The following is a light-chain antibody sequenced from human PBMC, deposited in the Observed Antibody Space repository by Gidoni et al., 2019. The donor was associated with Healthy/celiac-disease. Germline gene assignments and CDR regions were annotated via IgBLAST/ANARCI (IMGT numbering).Light chain of an antibody. V-gene: IGKV4-1*01. CDR3: QQYYSTSYT. CDR2: WAS. CDR1: QSVLYSSNNKNY. J-gene: IGKJ2*01. Sequence: DIVMTQSPDSLAVSLGERATINCKSSQSVLYSSNNKNYLAWYQQKPGQPPKLLIYWASTRESRVPDRFSGSGSGTYFTLSISSLQAEDVAVYYCQQYYSTSYTFGQGTKLEIK.